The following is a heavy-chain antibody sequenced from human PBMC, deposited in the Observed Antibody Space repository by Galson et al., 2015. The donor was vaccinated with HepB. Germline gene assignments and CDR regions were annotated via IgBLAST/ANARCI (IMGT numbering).Heavy chain of an antibody. CDR2: IYITGST. D-gene: IGHD6-13*01. CDR3: MRDDRGAAAGY. CDR1: GASMSSGSYY. J-gene: IGHJ4*02. Sequence: TLSLTCTVSGASMSSGSYYWSWVRQPGGKGLEWIGRIYITGSTTYNPSLKSRLTMSVDTSKNQFSLTLTSVTAADTALYFCMRDDRGAAAGYWGQGTLVTVSS. V-gene: IGHV4-61*02.